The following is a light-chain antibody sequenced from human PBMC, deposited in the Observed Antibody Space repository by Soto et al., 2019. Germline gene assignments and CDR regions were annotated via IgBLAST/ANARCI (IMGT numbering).Light chain of an antibody. V-gene: IGLV2-23*02. CDR3: CSSGGSPTYV. CDR1: SSNVGSYKL. Sequence: QSALTQPASVSGSPGQSITISCTGTSSNVGSYKLVSWYQQHPGKAPKLMIFEVNKRPSGVSNRFSGSKSGNTASLTISGLKVEDEDDYYSCSSGGSPTYVFGTGTKLTVL. CDR2: EVN. J-gene: IGLJ1*01.